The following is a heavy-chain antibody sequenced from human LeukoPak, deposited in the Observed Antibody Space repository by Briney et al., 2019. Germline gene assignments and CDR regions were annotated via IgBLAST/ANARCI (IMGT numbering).Heavy chain of an antibody. J-gene: IGHJ4*02. CDR3: ARAKDYGELDY. CDR2: IHYDRSNK. CDR1: GFTFSSYG. D-gene: IGHD4-17*01. Sequence: GGSLRLSCAASGFTFSSYGMHWVRQAPGKGLEWVAFIHYDRSNKYYADSVKGRFTISRDNSKNTLYLQMNSLRTEDTAVYYCARAKDYGELDYWGQGTLVTVSS. V-gene: IGHV3-30*02.